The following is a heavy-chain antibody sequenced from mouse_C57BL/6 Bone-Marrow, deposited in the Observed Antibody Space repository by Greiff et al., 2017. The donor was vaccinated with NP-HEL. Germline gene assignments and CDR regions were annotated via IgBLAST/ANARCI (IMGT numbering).Heavy chain of an antibody. CDR3: ARDWDGAWFAY. CDR2: IYPRSGNT. CDR1: GYTFTSYG. V-gene: IGHV1-81*01. D-gene: IGHD4-1*01. Sequence: VQLQESGAELARPGASVKLSCKASGYTFTSYGISWVKQRTGQGLEWIGEIYPRSGNTYYNEKFKGKATLTADKSSSTAYMELRSLTSEDSAVYFCARDWDGAWFAYWGQGTLVTVSA. J-gene: IGHJ3*01.